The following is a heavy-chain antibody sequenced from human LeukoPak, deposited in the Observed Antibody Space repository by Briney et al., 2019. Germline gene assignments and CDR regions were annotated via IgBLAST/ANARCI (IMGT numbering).Heavy chain of an antibody. Sequence: PGGSLRLSCAASGFTFSNYAVSWVRQAPGKGLEGVSTISVTVSNTYYANSVKGRFTISRDNSKNTLFLQMNSLRADDTAVYYCAKAPAAILGYYSYYMDVWGKGTTVTVSS. V-gene: IGHV3-23*01. D-gene: IGHD2-2*01. CDR1: GFTFSNYA. J-gene: IGHJ6*03. CDR3: AKAPAAILGYYSYYMDV. CDR2: ISVTVSNT.